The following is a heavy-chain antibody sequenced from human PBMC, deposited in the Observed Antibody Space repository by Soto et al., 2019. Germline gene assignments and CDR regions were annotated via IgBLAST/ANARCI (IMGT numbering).Heavy chain of an antibody. CDR2: ISDSGATT. CDR1: GFPFGENA. J-gene: IGHJ4*02. CDR3: AKEDNSSGSLDY. D-gene: IGHD6-19*01. V-gene: IGHV3-23*01. Sequence: GGSLRLSCVASGFPFGENAMSWVRQAPGKGLEWVSGISDSGATTYYADSVRGRFTISRDNSKNTLYLQMKSLRAEDSASYYCAKEDNSSGSLDYWGQGALVTVSS.